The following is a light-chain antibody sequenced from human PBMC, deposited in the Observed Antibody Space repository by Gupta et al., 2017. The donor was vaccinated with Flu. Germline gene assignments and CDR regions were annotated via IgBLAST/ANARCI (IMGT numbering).Light chain of an antibody. CDR1: QGVNSV. Sequence: CRGSQGVNSVLGWDLQIPGHATRDLRDGASSRATGIPARFSGSGSGKDFTLTISSLEPEDFAVYFCQQHGNAPLTFGGGTKVEI. CDR2: GAS. V-gene: IGKV3D-11*03. J-gene: IGKJ4*02. CDR3: QQHGNAPLT.